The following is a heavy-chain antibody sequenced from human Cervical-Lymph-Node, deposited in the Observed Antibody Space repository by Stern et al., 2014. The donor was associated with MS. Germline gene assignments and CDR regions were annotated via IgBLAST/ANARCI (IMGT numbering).Heavy chain of an antibody. J-gene: IGHJ4*02. D-gene: IGHD3-16*01. CDR3: ARSDRLWGSFDY. V-gene: IGHV4-31*03. CDR2: ISYIGST. CDR1: GASISTVGYY. Sequence: DQLVESGPGLVKPSQTLSLTCPVSGASISTVGYYWSWIRQHPGKGLEWIAYISYIGSTYYNPSVKSRVSISADTSKNQFSLNLTSVTAADTALYYCARSDRLWGSFDYWGQGTLVAVSS.